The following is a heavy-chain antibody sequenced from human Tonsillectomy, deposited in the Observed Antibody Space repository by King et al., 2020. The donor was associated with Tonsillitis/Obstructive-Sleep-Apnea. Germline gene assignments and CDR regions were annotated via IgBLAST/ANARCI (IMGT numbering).Heavy chain of an antibody. CDR2: IYYSGST. Sequence: QLQESGPGLVKPSETLSLTCTVSGGSISSYYWSWIRQPPGKGLEWIGYIYYSGSTNYNPSLKSRVTISVDTSKNQFSLKLSSVTAADTAVYYCARLTDYGDYSYYFDSWGQGTLVTVSS. D-gene: IGHD4-17*01. J-gene: IGHJ4*02. V-gene: IGHV4-59*01. CDR1: GGSISSYY. CDR3: ARLTDYGDYSYYFDS.